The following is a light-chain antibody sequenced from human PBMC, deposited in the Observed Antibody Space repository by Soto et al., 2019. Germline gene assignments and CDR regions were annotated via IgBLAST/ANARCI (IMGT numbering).Light chain of an antibody. Sequence: QSALTQPASVSGSPGQSITISCTGTSSDVGGYVFVSWYQQHPGEAPKLMIYEVSNRPSGVSNRFSGSKSGNTASLTISGLQTEDEADYYCSSYTRSSTVVFGGGTKLTVL. V-gene: IGLV2-14*01. CDR2: EVS. J-gene: IGLJ2*01. CDR1: SSDVGGYVF. CDR3: SSYTRSSTVV.